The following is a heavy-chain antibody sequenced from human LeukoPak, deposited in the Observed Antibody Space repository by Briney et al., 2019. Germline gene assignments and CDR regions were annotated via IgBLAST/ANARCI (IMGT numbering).Heavy chain of an antibody. D-gene: IGHD2-2*01. J-gene: IGHJ4*02. V-gene: IGHV3-21*04. CDR1: GFTFSSYS. CDR3: ARDKPDIVVVPAAILY. Sequence: GGSLRLSCAASGFTFSSYSMNWVRQAPGKGLEWVSSISSSSSYIYYADSVKGRFTISRDNAKNSLYLQMNSLRAEDTAVYYCARDKPDIVVVPAAILYWGQGTLVTVSS. CDR2: ISSSSSYI.